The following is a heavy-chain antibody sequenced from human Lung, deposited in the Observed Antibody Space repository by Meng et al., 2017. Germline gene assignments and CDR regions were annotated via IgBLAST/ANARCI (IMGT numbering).Heavy chain of an antibody. Sequence: QGQLKPWRAGLLKPSETLSLTCVVSGGSFSDYYWSSLRQPPGKGLEWIGEINHSGSTNYNPSLESRATISVDTSQNNLSLKLSSVTAADSAVYYCARGPTTMAHDFDYWGQGTLVTVSS. CDR1: GGSFSDYY. J-gene: IGHJ4*02. V-gene: IGHV4-34*01. CDR2: INHSGST. CDR3: ARGPTTMAHDFDY. D-gene: IGHD4-11*01.